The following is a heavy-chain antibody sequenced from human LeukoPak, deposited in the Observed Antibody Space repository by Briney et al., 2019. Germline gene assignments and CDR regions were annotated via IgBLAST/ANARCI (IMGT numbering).Heavy chain of an antibody. CDR3: ARDSPMVRGLIGYFDL. V-gene: IGHV4-59*01. Sequence: SETLSLTCTVSGVSIRGYYWSWIRQPPGKGLEWIGYIYYSGSSNYNPSLKSRVTISVDTSKNQFSLNLSSVTAADTAEYYCARDSPMVRGLIGYFDLWGRGTLVTVSS. D-gene: IGHD3-10*01. J-gene: IGHJ2*01. CDR2: IYYSGSS. CDR1: GVSIRGYY.